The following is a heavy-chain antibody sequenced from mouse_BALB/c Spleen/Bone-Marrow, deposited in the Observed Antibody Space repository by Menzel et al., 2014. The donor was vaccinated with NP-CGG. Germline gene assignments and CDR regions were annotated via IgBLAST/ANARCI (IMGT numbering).Heavy chain of an antibody. D-gene: IGHD3-1*01. CDR2: INPYNGGT. V-gene: IGHV1-18*01. J-gene: IGHJ3*01. CDR3: ANSGRSDGAWFAY. Sequence: EVQLQQSGPELVKPGASMKISCKASGYSFTVYTMNWVRQSHGKNLEWIGLINPYNGGTIYNQKFKSKATLTVDKSSSTSSMEFLNLTSEISAVYYVANSGRSDGAWFAYWGQGTLVTVSA. CDR1: GYSFTVYT.